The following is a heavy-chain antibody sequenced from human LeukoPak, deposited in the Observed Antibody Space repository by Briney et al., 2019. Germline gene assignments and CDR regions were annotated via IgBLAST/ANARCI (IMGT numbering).Heavy chain of an antibody. V-gene: IGHV4-34*01. Sequence: PSETLSLTCAVYGGSFSGYYWSWIRQPPGKGLEWIGEVNHSGSTNYNPSLKSRVTISVDTSKNQFSLKLSSVTAADTAVYYCARGPPPFYYDSSGYTLDYWGQGTLVTVSS. D-gene: IGHD3-22*01. J-gene: IGHJ4*02. CDR2: VNHSGST. CDR3: ARGPPPFYYDSSGYTLDY. CDR1: GGSFSGYY.